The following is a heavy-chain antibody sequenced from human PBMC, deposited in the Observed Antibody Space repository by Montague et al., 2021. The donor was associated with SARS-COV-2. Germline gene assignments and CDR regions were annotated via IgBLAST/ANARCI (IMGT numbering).Heavy chain of an antibody. D-gene: IGHD6-13*01. Sequence: SETLSLTCTVSGDSMSGYYWSWVRQAPGTGLEWIGYIFYSGSSSYNPSLNSRVTISIDTSKKQFSLKLTSVTAADTAMYFCARAPIYRSSWYAYFDYWGQGTLVTVSS. CDR2: IFYSGSS. CDR1: GDSMSGYY. V-gene: IGHV4-59*01. J-gene: IGHJ4*02. CDR3: ARAPIYRSSWYAYFDY.